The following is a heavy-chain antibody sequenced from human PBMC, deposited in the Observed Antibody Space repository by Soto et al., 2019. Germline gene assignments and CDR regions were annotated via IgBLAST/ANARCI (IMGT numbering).Heavy chain of an antibody. D-gene: IGHD3-10*01. Sequence: GGSLRHSGAASDFDFSIYGIHWVLQAPGKGLEWVAASSYDGRETFYADSAKGRFTVSKEMSKNTAFLQMNALRHEDTAVYFCARDSGWPILNFDNWGQGTPVTVSS. CDR2: SSYDGRET. CDR3: ARDSGWPILNFDN. V-gene: IGHV3-30*03. J-gene: IGHJ4*02. CDR1: DFDFSIYG.